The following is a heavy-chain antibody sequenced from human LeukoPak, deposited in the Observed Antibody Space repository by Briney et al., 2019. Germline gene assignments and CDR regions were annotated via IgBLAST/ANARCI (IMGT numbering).Heavy chain of an antibody. J-gene: IGHJ4*02. V-gene: IGHV4-30-2*01. CDR3: ARGRYYDFWSGYYGGSYFDY. CDR1: GGSISSGGYS. D-gene: IGHD3-3*01. Sequence: PSETLSLTCAVSGGSISSGGYSWSWIRQPPGKGLEWIGYIYHSGSTNYNPSLKSRVTISVDTSKNQFSLKLSSVTAADTAVYYCARGRYYDFWSGYYGGSYFDYWGQGTLVTVSS. CDR2: IYHSGST.